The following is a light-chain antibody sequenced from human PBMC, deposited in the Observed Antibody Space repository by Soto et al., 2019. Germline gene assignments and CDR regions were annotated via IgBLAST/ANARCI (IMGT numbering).Light chain of an antibody. CDR2: EGS. V-gene: IGLV2-23*01. Sequence: QSALTQPASVSGSPGQSITISCTGTSSDVGTYNPVSWYQHHPGKAPKLMIYEGSKRPSGVSNRFAGSKSGNTASLTISGLQAEDEADYYCRSYAGSSTYVFGTGTQLTVL. CDR1: SSDVGTYNP. CDR3: RSYAGSSTYV. J-gene: IGLJ1*01.